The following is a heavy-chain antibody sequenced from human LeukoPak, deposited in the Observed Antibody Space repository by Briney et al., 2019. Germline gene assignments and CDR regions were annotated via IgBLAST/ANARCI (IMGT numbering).Heavy chain of an antibody. CDR3: ARPPGDY. CDR1: GFTFSNAW. J-gene: IGHJ4*02. V-gene: IGHV3-48*04. CDR2: ISSGSSTK. Sequence: GGSLRLSCAASGFTFSNAWMNWVRQAPGKGLEWVSYISSGSSTKYYADSVKGRFTISRDNAKNSLYLQMNSLRAEDTAVYYCARPPGDYWGQGTLVTVSS.